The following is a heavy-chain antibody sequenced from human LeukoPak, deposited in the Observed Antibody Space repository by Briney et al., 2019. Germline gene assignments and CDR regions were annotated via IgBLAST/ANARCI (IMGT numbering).Heavy chain of an antibody. CDR3: ARPHFVLVHNYYYYMDV. D-gene: IGHD2-2*01. CDR1: GFTVSSNY. Sequence: GGSLRLSCAASGFTVSSNYMNWVRQAPGKGLEWVSLIYSGGSTYYADSVKGRFTISRDNSKNTLYLQMNSLRAEDTAVYYCARPHFVLVHNYYYYMDVWGKGTTVTVSS. V-gene: IGHV3-66*04. J-gene: IGHJ6*03. CDR2: IYSGGST.